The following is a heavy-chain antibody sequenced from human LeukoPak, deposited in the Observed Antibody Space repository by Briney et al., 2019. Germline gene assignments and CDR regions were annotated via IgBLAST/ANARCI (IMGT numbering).Heavy chain of an antibody. CDR1: GGSISSYY. Sequence: SETLSLTCTVSGGSISSYYWSWIRHPAGKGLEWIGRIYTSGSTNYNPSLKSRVTMSVDTSKNQFSLKLSSVTAADTAVYYCARGVGVGSYYYYYYMDVWGKGTTVTVSS. CDR2: IYTSGST. CDR3: ARGVGVGSYYYYYYMDV. J-gene: IGHJ6*03. D-gene: IGHD1-26*01. V-gene: IGHV4-4*07.